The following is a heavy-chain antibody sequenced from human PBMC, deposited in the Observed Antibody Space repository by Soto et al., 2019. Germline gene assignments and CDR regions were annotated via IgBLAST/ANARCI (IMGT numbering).Heavy chain of an antibody. V-gene: IGHV1-2*02. CDR2: INPNSGGT. CDR1: GYSFTGYN. Sequence: ASVKVSCKASGYSFTGYNLHWVRQAPGQGLEWMGWINPNSGGTNYAQKFQGRVTMTRDTSISLAYMELSRLRADDTAVYYCARDGKGDYYLLTGYYNYYGMDVWGQGTTVTVSS. D-gene: IGHD3-9*01. CDR3: ARDGKGDYYLLTGYYNYYGMDV. J-gene: IGHJ6*02.